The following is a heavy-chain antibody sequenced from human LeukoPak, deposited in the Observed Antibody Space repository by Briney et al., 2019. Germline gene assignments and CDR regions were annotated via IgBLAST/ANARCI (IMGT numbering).Heavy chain of an antibody. CDR2: INSDGTNT. CDR3: ARDLLVTNWFDP. V-gene: IGHV3-74*01. J-gene: IGHJ5*02. Sequence: GRSLRLSCAASGFTFSSYWMHWVRQAPGKGLVWVSRINSDGTNTNYADSVKGRFTISRDNAKNTLFLQMNSLRAEDTAVYYCARDLLVTNWFDPWGQGTLVTVSS. D-gene: IGHD3-10*01. CDR1: GFTFSSYW.